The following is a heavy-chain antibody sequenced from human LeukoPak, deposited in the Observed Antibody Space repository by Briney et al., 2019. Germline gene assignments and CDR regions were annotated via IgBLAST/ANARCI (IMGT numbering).Heavy chain of an antibody. Sequence: GSLRLSCEASGFSFSNYFMSWIRQAPGKGLEWVSYITNSGRSTNYADAVKGRFTISRDNAKKSVYLEMTDLRVEDTAVYYCAREASGNYHVFDSWGQGTLVTVS. V-gene: IGHV3-11*04. CDR1: GFSFSNYF. CDR3: AREASGNYHVFDS. J-gene: IGHJ4*02. CDR2: ITNSGRST. D-gene: IGHD1-26*01.